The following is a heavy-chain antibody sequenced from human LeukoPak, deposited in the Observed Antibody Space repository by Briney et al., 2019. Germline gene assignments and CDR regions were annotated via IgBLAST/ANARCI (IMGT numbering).Heavy chain of an antibody. CDR1: GASLSTYY. CDR2: INYDGRT. D-gene: IGHD3-10*01. J-gene: IGHJ4*02. V-gene: IGHV4-59*01. Sequence: PSETLSLTCTVSGASLSTYYWSWIRQPPGKGLEWLGYINYDGRTRYNPSLKSRISLSLDTSKNHFSLKVSSVTAADTAMYYCARTTGDGSTDYWGQGTLVTVSS. CDR3: ARTTGDGSTDY.